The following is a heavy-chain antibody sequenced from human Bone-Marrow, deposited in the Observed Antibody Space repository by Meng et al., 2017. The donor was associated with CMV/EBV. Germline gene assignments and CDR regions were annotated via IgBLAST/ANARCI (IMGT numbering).Heavy chain of an antibody. CDR3: SREHDYDTPKGYFDY. CDR2: IYYSGST. CDR1: GGSISRYY. V-gene: IGHV4-59*01. Sequence: GSLRLSCTVSGGSISRYYWSWIRQPPGKGLEWIGYIYYSGSTNYNPSLTSRVTISVDTSKKQFSRKLTPVTAAETAVNYWSREHDYDTPKGYFDYWGQGTLVTVSS. D-gene: IGHD3-22*01. J-gene: IGHJ4*02.